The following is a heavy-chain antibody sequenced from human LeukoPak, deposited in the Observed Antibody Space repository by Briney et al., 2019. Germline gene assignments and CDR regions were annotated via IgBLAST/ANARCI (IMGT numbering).Heavy chain of an antibody. CDR3: ASRGYSYGPIDY. V-gene: IGHV4-39*01. J-gene: IGHJ4*02. CDR2: IYYSGNT. CDR1: GDSISSSSSY. Sequence: PSETLSLTCTVSGDSISSSSSYWGWIRQPPGKGLEWIGSIYYSGNTYYNTSLKSRVTISVDTSKNQFSLKLSSVTAADTAVYYCASRGYSYGPIDYWGQGTLVTVSS. D-gene: IGHD5-18*01.